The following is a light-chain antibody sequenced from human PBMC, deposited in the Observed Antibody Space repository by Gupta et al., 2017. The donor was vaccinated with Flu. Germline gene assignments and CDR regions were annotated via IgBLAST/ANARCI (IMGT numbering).Light chain of an antibody. Sequence: PSSRYESVGDRVTITCRASQDIRNDLGWYQQKQGKAPKRLIYAASSVQSGVPSRFSGSGSGTEFTLTISSRQPEDFATYYCLQHKNYPWTFGQGTKVEV. CDR3: LQHKNYPWT. CDR2: AAS. CDR1: QDIRND. J-gene: IGKJ1*01. V-gene: IGKV1-17*01.